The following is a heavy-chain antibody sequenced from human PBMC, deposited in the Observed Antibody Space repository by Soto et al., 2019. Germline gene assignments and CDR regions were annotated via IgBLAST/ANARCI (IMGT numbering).Heavy chain of an antibody. CDR2: IIPILGIA. CDR3: ARDVGRRIGYYYDSSAYFDDAIDT. Sequence: ASVKVSCKTSGYIFTSYYIRWVRQAPGQGLEWMGWIIPILGIANYAQKFQGRVTITADKSTSTAYMELSSLRSEDTAVYYCARDVGRRIGYYYDSSAYFDDAIDTWGQGPMVTVS. D-gene: IGHD3-22*01. CDR1: GYIFTSYY. V-gene: IGHV1-69*10. J-gene: IGHJ3*02.